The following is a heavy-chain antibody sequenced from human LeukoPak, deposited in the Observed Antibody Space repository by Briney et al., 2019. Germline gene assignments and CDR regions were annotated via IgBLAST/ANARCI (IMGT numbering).Heavy chain of an antibody. CDR2: ISSSSSTI. V-gene: IGHV3-48*01. D-gene: IGHD1-1*01. J-gene: IGHJ4*02. CDR1: GFTFSSYS. Sequence: PGGSLRLSCAASGFTFSSYSMNWVRQAPGKGLEWVSYISSSSSTIYYADSVKGRFTISRDNAKNSLYLQMNSLRAEDTAVYYCAREVRWVPYYFDYWGQGTLVTVSS. CDR3: AREVRWVPYYFDY.